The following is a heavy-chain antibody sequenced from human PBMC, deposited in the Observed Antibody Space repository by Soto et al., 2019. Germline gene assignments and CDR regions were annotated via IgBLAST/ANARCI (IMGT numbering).Heavy chain of an antibody. CDR3: AKASYSSGSNEYFQH. Sequence: PGGSLRLSCAASGFTFSSYAMSWVRQAPGKGLEWVSAISGSGGSTYYADSVKGRFTISRDNSKNTLYLQMNSLRAEDTAVYYCAKASYSSGSNEYFQHWGQGTLVTVSS. CDR1: GFTFSSYA. D-gene: IGHD6-19*01. CDR2: ISGSGGST. V-gene: IGHV3-23*01. J-gene: IGHJ1*01.